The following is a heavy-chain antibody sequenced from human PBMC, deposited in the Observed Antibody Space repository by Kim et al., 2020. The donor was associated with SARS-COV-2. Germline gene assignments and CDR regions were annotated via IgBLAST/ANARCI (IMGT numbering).Heavy chain of an antibody. CDR2: FDPENAER. J-gene: IGHJ4*02. Sequence: ASVKVSCKVSGHTLTDLSMHWVRQAPGKGLEWMGGFDPENAERIYGEKFQGRVTMTEDTSRDTAYMELRSLRSDDTAVYYCAREHCTGIICYLWGRYFFWGQGTLVTVSS. CDR3: AREHCTGIICYLWGRYFF. V-gene: IGHV1-24*01. D-gene: IGHD2-15*01. CDR1: GHTLTDLS.